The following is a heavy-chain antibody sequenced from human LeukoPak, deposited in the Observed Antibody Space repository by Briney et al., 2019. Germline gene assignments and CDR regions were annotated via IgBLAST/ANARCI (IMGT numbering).Heavy chain of an antibody. CDR2: IKEDGTEK. Sequence: GGSLRLSCAASGFTFSAYWMTWVRQAPGKGREWVDNIKEDGTEKTYVDDVKSQFTIPRDNVKKSLYLEMNSLRVEDTAVYYCARGRWSDYWGQGTQVTVSS. CDR1: GFTFSAYW. J-gene: IGHJ4*02. CDR3: ARGRWSDY. V-gene: IGHV3-7*01. D-gene: IGHD5-24*01.